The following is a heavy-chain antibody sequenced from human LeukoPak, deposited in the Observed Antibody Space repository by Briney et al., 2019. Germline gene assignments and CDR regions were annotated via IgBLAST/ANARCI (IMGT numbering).Heavy chain of an antibody. Sequence: SETLSLTCTVSGGSISNYFWSWLRQPPGEGREWIGYIYDSGSTNYNPSLKRRVTISVDTSKNQFSLKLSSVTAADTAVYYCARDRGAAAAIDSWGQGTLVTVSS. J-gene: IGHJ4*02. CDR3: ARDRGAAAAIDS. CDR2: IYDSGST. V-gene: IGHV4-59*01. CDR1: GGSISNYF. D-gene: IGHD3-10*01.